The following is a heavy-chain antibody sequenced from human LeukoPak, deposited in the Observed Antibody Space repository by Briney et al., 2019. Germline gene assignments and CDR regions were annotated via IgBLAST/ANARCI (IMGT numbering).Heavy chain of an antibody. Sequence: ASVKVSCKASGYTFTSYGISWVRQAPGQGLEWMGWINPNSGGTNYAQKFQGRVTMTRDTSISTAYMELSRLRSDDTAVYYCARDRVYYYDSSGYYGVYYFDYWGQGTLVTVSS. J-gene: IGHJ4*02. CDR2: INPNSGGT. CDR1: GYTFTSYG. V-gene: IGHV1-2*02. CDR3: ARDRVYYYDSSGYYGVYYFDY. D-gene: IGHD3-22*01.